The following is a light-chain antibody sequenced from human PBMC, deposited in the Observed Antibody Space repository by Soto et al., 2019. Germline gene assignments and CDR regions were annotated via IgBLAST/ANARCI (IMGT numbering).Light chain of an antibody. CDR3: SSYTNSGTLVG. CDR2: EVP. V-gene: IGLV2-14*01. Sequence: QSALTQPASVSGSPGQSITISCTGTTSDVGGYNYVSWYQQHPGKAPKVMIYEVPNRPSGVSNRFSGSKSGNTASLTISGLQAEDDADYYGSSYTNSGTLVGFGTGTKLPS. J-gene: IGLJ1*01. CDR1: TSDVGGYNY.